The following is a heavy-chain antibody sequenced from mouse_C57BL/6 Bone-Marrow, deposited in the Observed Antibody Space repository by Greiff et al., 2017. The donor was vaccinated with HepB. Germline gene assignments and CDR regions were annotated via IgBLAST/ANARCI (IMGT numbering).Heavy chain of an antibody. D-gene: IGHD1-1*01. V-gene: IGHV1-69*01. CDR3: ARLDYYGSSYDAVDY. J-gene: IGHJ4*01. CDR1: GYTFTSYW. CDR2: IDPSDSYT. Sequence: VQLQQPGAELVMPGASVKLSCKASGYTFTSYWMHWVKQRPGKGLEWIGEIDPSDSYTNYNQKFKGKSTLTVDKSSSTAYMQLSSLTSEDAAVYYCARLDYYGSSYDAVDYWGQGTSVTGSS.